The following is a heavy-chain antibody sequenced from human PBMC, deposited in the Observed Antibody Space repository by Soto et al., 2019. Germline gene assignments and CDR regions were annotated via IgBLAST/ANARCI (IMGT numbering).Heavy chain of an antibody. CDR2: ISAGNGGT. D-gene: IGHD3-22*01. CDR3: AKGAPEWIRIVVVTIDY. CDR1: GFTFSNSA. J-gene: IGHJ4*02. V-gene: IGHV3-23*01. Sequence: EVQLLESGGGLVQPGGSLRLSCAASGFTFSNSAMSWVRQAPGKGLEWVSAISAGNGGTVYADSVKGRFTISRDNSKDTLYLQMNSLRAEDTAVYYCAKGAPEWIRIVVVTIDYWGQGTLVTVSS.